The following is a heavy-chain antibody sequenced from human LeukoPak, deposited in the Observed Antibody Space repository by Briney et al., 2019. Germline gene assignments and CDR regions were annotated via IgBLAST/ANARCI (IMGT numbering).Heavy chain of an antibody. J-gene: IGHJ3*02. CDR1: GFPLSSSA. V-gene: IGHV3-23*01. Sequence: PGGSLRLPCAASGFPLSSSAMTWVRQAPGEGLEWVSSISGSGVSTYYADSVKGRFTISRDNSKNTVYLQMNSLRAEDTAVYYCAKRDDSSSWTAFDIWGQGTMVTVSS. CDR2: ISGSGVST. CDR3: AKRDDSSSWTAFDI. D-gene: IGHD6-13*01.